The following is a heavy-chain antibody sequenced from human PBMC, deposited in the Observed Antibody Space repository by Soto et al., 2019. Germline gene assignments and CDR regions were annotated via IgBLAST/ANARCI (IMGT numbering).Heavy chain of an antibody. D-gene: IGHD5-12*01. CDR2: IWYDGSNK. Sequence: PGGSLRLSCAASGFTFSNYGMHWVRQAPGKGLEWVAVIWYDGSNKYYADSVKGRFTISRDNSKNTLYLQMNSLRAEDTAVYYCARSVHGYGGYEWGQGTLVTVSS. CDR1: GFTFSNYG. CDR3: ARSVHGYGGYE. V-gene: IGHV3-33*08. J-gene: IGHJ4*02.